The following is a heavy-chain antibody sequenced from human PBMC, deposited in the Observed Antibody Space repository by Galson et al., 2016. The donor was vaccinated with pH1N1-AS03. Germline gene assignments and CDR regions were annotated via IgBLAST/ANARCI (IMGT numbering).Heavy chain of an antibody. CDR3: IKEGNRLQSRRSDAFDI. CDR2: ISDNGINT. V-gene: IGHV3-64D*06. J-gene: IGHJ3*02. D-gene: IGHD5-18*01. Sequence: SLRLSCAASGFTFRTFSIYWVRQAPGKGLEYVSGISDNGINTYYADPVTARFTISRDKSKNTVYRQMNSMRTEDTAVYYCIKEGNRLQSRRSDAFDIWGRGTMVTVSS. CDR1: GFTFRTFS.